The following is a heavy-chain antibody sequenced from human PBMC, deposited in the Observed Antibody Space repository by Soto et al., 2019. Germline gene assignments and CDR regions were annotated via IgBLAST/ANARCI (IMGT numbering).Heavy chain of an antibody. V-gene: IGHV3-30*03. D-gene: IGHD2-15*01. J-gene: IGHJ4*02. CDR3: AGGQYYFDY. CDR1: GFTFSSYG. CDR2: ISYDGSKK. Sequence: GGSLRLSCAASGFTFSSYGMHWVRQAPGKGLDWVALISYDGSKKYYADSVKGRFTISRDNSKQTLYLQMSSLRAEDTAVYYCAGGQYYFDYCGQGTLVTVSS.